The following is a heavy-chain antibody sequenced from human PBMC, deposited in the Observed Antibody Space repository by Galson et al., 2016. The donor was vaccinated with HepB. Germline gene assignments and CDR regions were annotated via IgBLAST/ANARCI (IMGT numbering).Heavy chain of an antibody. CDR1: GGSVSSGTYF. J-gene: IGHJ4*02. D-gene: IGHD3-22*01. CDR2: INSSGST. V-gene: IGHV4-61*01. CDR3: ARDRLYYDSRAYYPTFDY. Sequence: SETLSLTCTVSGGSVSSGTYFWSWIRQPPGKGLEWIGYINSSGSTKYNPSLKSPVTISVDTSKTQFPLKRSAVTAADSAVYYCARDRLYYDSRAYYPTFDYWGQGTLVTVSS.